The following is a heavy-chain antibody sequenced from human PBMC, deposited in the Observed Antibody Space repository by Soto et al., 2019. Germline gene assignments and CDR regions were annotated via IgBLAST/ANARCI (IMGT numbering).Heavy chain of an antibody. Sequence: QVQLQESGPGLVKPSGTLSLTCAVSGGSISSSNWWRWIRQAPGKGLEWIGENYHSGNTNYNPSLTSRVTMSVDKSKNQFSLNLSPVTAADTAVYYCATYYESSGYRFDYWGQGTLVTVSS. V-gene: IGHV4-4*02. D-gene: IGHD3-22*01. CDR2: NYHSGNT. CDR1: GGSISSSNW. J-gene: IGHJ4*02. CDR3: ATYYESSGYRFDY.